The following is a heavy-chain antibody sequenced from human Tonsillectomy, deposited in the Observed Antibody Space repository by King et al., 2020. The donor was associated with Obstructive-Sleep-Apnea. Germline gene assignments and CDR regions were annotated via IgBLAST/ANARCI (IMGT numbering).Heavy chain of an antibody. CDR3: ASDRVPVQHGTGEASGMYV. Sequence: QLVQSGAEVKKPGESLRISCKGSGYSFTNYWISWVRQMPGKGLEWMGRIDPSDSYTNYSPSFQGPVTISADKSISTAYLQWSSLEASDTAMYYCASDRVPVQHGTGEASGMYVWGQGTTVTVSS. V-gene: IGHV5-10-1*03. CDR1: GYSFTNYW. D-gene: IGHD2-2*01. J-gene: IGHJ6*02. CDR2: IDPSDSYT.